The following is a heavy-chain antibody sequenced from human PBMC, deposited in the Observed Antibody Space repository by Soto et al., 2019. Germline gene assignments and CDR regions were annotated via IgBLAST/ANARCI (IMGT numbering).Heavy chain of an antibody. Sequence: GGSLRLSCAASGFTFSSYEMNWVRQDPGKGLEWVSYISSSGSTIYYADSVKGRFTISRDNATNSLYLQMNSLRAEDTAVYYCAREVGWMDVWGQGTTVTVSS. V-gene: IGHV3-48*03. CDR1: GFTFSSYE. CDR3: AREVGWMDV. CDR2: ISSSGSTI. J-gene: IGHJ6*02.